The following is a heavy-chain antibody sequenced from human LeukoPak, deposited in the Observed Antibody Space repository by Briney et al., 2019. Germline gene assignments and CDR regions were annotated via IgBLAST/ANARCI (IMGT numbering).Heavy chain of an antibody. CDR1: DGSFSGYY. J-gene: IGHJ5*02. CDR2: IYYSGST. D-gene: IGHD1-14*01. Sequence: PSETLSLTCAVYDGSFSGYYWSWIRQPPGKGLEWIGYIYYSGSTYYNPSLKSRVTISVDTSKNQFSLKLSSVTAADTAVYYCARGRRNPLAWGQGTLVTVSS. CDR3: ARGRRNPLA. V-gene: IGHV4-34*09.